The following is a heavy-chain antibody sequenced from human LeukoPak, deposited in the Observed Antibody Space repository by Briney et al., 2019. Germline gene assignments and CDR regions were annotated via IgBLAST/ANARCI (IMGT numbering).Heavy chain of an antibody. CDR2: TSSGLNVK. CDR3: AREGYYGSGSPPSLYFDY. Sequence: GGSLGLSCAASGFTFRNYVIHWVRQAPGKGLEWVAVTSSGLNVKLYADSVKGRFTISRDNSRSTLYLQMNSLRPEDTAIYYCAREGYYGSGSPPSLYFDYWGQGTLVTVSS. CDR1: GFTFRNYV. J-gene: IGHJ4*02. D-gene: IGHD3-10*01. V-gene: IGHV3-30-3*01.